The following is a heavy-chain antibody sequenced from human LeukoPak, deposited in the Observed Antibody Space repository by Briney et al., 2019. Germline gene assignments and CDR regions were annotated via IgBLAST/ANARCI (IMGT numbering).Heavy chain of an antibody. CDR3: ASGGLGNADILTGLHV. CDR1: GYTFTSYY. D-gene: IGHD3-9*01. Sequence: GASVKVSCKASGYTFTSYYMHWVRQAPGQGLEWMGIINPSGGSTSYAQKFQGRVTMTRDMSTSTVYMELSSLRSEDTAVYYCASGGLGNADILTGLHVWGKGTTVTISS. CDR2: INPSGGST. J-gene: IGHJ6*04. V-gene: IGHV1-46*01.